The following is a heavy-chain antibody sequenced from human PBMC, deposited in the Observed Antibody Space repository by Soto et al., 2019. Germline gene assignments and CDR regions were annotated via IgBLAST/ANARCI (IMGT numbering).Heavy chain of an antibody. CDR3: ARDQDIVVVPAANWFDP. V-gene: IGHV1-18*01. CDR2: ISAYNGNT. CDR1: GYTFTSYG. J-gene: IGHJ5*02. Sequence: QVQLVQSGAEVKKPGASVKVSCKASGYTFTSYGISWVRQAPGQGLEWMGWISAYNGNTNYAQKLQGRVTMTTDTSTSTAYMELRSLRSDDTAGYYCARDQDIVVVPAANWFDPWGQGTLVTVSS. D-gene: IGHD2-2*01.